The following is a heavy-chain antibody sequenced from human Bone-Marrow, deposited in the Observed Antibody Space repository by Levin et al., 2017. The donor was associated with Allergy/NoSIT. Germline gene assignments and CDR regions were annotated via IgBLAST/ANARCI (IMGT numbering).Heavy chain of an antibody. V-gene: IGHV3-23*01. CDR2: ISGSGDRT. CDR3: GKEGGGSGWYTVDF. CDR1: GFTFSNYA. D-gene: IGHD6-19*01. Sequence: QAGGSLRLSCAASGFTFSNYAISWVRQAPGKGLEWISAISGSGDRTYFADSVKGRFSISRDNSKKTLYLQMNSLRAEDTAFYYCGKEGGGSGWYTVDFWGPGTLVTVSP. J-gene: IGHJ4*02.